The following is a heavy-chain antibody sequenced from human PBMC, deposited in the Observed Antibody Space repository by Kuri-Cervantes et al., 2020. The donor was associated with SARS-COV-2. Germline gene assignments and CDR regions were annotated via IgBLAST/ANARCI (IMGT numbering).Heavy chain of an antibody. CDR2: ITHRGDT. Sequence: SQTLSLTCAVYGGSFNTYYWAWIRQPPGKGLERIGEITHRGDTIYNMSLKSRVTISVDTSKKQFSLGLRSVTAADTAIHYCARGPGYNGYYYMDVWGNGTTVTVSS. V-gene: IGHV4-34*01. J-gene: IGHJ6*03. CDR1: GGSFNTYY. CDR3: ARGPGYNGYYYMDV. D-gene: IGHD5-24*01.